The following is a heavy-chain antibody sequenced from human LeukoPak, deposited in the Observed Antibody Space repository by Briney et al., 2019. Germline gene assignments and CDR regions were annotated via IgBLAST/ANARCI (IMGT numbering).Heavy chain of an antibody. CDR1: GFTFSCYA. CDR3: ARHGVATSVTMVRGVNNDYYYGMDV. Sequence: GRSLRLTCAASGFTFSCYAMHWVRHAPGKGLEWVAVISYDGSNKYYADSVKGRFTISRDNSKNTLYLQMNSLRAEDTAVYYCARHGVATSVTMVRGVNNDYYYGMDVWGQGTTVTVSS. D-gene: IGHD3-10*01. V-gene: IGHV3-30*04. J-gene: IGHJ6*02. CDR2: ISYDGSNK.